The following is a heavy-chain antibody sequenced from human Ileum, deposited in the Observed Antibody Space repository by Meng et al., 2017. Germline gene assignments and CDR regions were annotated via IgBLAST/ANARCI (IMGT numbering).Heavy chain of an antibody. CDR2: SHHSGST. D-gene: IGHD3-10*01. V-gene: IGHV4-34*01. CDR3: ARYGGSGSYWHFDP. Sequence: QVQLQQWGAGVLKPPETLSLTCAVSGGSFSGHYWTWIRQPPGKGLEWIGESHHSGSTNYNPSLKSRVTMSIDTSKIQFSLELSSVTAADAAVYYCARYGGSGSYWHFDPWGRGTLVTVSS. J-gene: IGHJ2*01. CDR1: GGSFSGHY.